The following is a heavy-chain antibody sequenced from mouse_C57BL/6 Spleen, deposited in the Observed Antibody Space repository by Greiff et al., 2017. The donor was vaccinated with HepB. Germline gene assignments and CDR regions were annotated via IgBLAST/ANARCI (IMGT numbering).Heavy chain of an antibody. Sequence: VKLQQSGPELVKPGASVKISCKASGYAFSSSWMNWVKQRPGKGLEWIGRIYPGDGDTNYNGKFKGKATLTADKSSSTAYMQLSSLTSEDSAVYFCAREREGYAMDYWGQGTSVTVSS. CDR3: AREREGYAMDY. CDR1: GYAFSSSW. V-gene: IGHV1-82*01. CDR2: IYPGDGDT. J-gene: IGHJ4*01.